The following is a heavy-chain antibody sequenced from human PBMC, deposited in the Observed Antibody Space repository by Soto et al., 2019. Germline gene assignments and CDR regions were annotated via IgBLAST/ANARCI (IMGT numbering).Heavy chain of an antibody. V-gene: IGHV5-51*01. CDR3: ARLQRPCDSVSTSCYPGPGGMDV. CDR2: IYPGDSDT. J-gene: IGHJ6*02. Sequence: PGESLKISCKGSGYSFTSYWIGWVRQMPGKGLEWMGIIYPGDSDTRYSPSFQGQVTISADKSISTAYLQWSSLKASDTAMYYCARLQRPCDSVSTSCYPGPGGMDVWGQGTTVTVSS. CDR1: GYSFTSYW. D-gene: IGHD2-2*01.